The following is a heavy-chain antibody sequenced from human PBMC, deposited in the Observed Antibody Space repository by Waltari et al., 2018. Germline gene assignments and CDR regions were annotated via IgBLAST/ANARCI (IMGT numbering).Heavy chain of an antibody. D-gene: IGHD1-26*01. CDR1: GGTFSSYA. CDR3: ARDLPPYSGSSTANWFDP. Sequence: QVQLVQSGAEVKKPGSSVKVSCKASGGTFSSYAISWVRQAPGQGLEWMGGIIPILGIANYAQKFQGRVTITADKSTSTSYMELSSLRSEDTAVYYCARDLPPYSGSSTANWFDPWGQGTLVTVSS. J-gene: IGHJ5*02. V-gene: IGHV1-69*10. CDR2: IIPILGIA.